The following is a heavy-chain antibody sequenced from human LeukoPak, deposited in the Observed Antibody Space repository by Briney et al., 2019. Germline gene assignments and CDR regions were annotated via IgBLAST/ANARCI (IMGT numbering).Heavy chain of an antibody. J-gene: IGHJ4*02. V-gene: IGHV4-31*03. D-gene: IGHD3-10*01. CDR3: ARDLYGSGI. CDR1: GGSISSGGYY. Sequence: SQTLSLTCIVSGGSISSGGYYWSWIRQHPGKGLEWIGYIYYGGSTYYNPSLKSRVTISVDTSKNQFSLKLSSATAADTAVYYCARDLYGSGIWGQGTLVTVSS. CDR2: IYYGGST.